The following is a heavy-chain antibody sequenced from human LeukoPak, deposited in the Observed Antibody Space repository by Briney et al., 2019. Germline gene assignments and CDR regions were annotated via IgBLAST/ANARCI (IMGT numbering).Heavy chain of an antibody. CDR3: TRDGWYFDY. V-gene: IGHV3-49*04. J-gene: IGHJ4*02. CDR1: GFTFSDNY. Sequence: GGSLRLSCAASGFTFSDNYMSWVRQAPGKGLEWVGFIRSKTLGGTTEYAASVKGRFTISRDDSKSIAYLQMDSLKTEDTALYYCTRDGWYFDYWGQGTLVTVSS. CDR2: IRSKTLGGTT. D-gene: IGHD6-19*01.